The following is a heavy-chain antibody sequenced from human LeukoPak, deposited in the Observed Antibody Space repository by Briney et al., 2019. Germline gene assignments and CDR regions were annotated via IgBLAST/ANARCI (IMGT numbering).Heavy chain of an antibody. V-gene: IGHV1-69*13. D-gene: IGHD3-3*01. Sequence: GASVTVSCTASGGTFSSYAISWVRQAPGQGLEWMGGIIPIFGTANYAQKFQGRVTITADESTSTAYMELSSLRSEDTAVYYCARDPRFWSGYFKNYYYYGMDVWGQGTTVTVSS. J-gene: IGHJ6*02. CDR2: IIPIFGTA. CDR3: ARDPRFWSGYFKNYYYYGMDV. CDR1: GGTFSSYA.